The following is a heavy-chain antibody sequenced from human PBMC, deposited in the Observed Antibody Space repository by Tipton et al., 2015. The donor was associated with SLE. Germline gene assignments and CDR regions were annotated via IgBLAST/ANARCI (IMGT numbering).Heavy chain of an antibody. Sequence: TLSLTCTVSGGSISSSSYYWGWIRQPPGKGLEWIGSIYYSGSTYYNPSLKSRVTISVDTSKNQFSLKLSSVTAADTAVYYCARGRRYYDSSGYGYWGQGTLVTVSS. CDR1: GGSISSSSYY. CDR2: IYYSGST. CDR3: ARGRRYYDSSGYGY. V-gene: IGHV4-39*07. J-gene: IGHJ4*02. D-gene: IGHD3-22*01.